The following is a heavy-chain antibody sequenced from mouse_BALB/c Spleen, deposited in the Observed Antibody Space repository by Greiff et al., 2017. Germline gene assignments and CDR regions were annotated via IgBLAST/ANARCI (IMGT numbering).Heavy chain of an antibody. Sequence: VMLVESGPGLVQPSQSLSITCTVSGFSLTSYGVHWVRQSPGKGLEWLGVIWSGGSTDYNAAFISRLSISKDNSKSQVFFKMNSLQANDTAIYYCARKEGYDYDGAWFAYWGQGTLVTVSA. V-gene: IGHV2-2*02. CDR3: ARKEGYDYDGAWFAY. CDR2: IWSGGST. CDR1: GFSLTSYG. J-gene: IGHJ3*01. D-gene: IGHD2-4*01.